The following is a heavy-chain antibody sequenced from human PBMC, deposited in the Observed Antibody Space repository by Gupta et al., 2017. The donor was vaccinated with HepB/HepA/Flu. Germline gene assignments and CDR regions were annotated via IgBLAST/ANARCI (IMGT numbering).Heavy chain of an antibody. CDR2: ISYDGSLE. CDR1: GFSFSDYG. CDR3: AKDHDRAVAGTPQLDS. Sequence: QVHLVESGGGVLPPGRSLRLSCAASGFSFSDYGMHWVRQAPGKGLEWVALISYDGSLEYYTDSLKGRFTISRDNSDNTLYLQMNSLRADDTAVYYCAKDHDRAVAGTPQLDSWGQGTLVTVSS. V-gene: IGHV3-30*18. D-gene: IGHD6-19*01. J-gene: IGHJ4*02.